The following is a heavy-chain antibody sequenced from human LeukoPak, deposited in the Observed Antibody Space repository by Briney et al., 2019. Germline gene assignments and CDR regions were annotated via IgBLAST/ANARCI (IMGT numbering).Heavy chain of an antibody. D-gene: IGHD6-19*01. Sequence: GASVKVSCKASGYTFTGYYMHWVRQAPGQGLEWMGWINPNIGGTNYAQKFQGRVTMTRDTSISTAYMELSRLRSDDTAVYYCARDRRGRAVANPYYYNGMDVWGEGTTVTVSS. CDR1: GYTFTGYY. V-gene: IGHV1-2*02. CDR2: INPNIGGT. CDR3: ARDRRGRAVANPYYYNGMDV. J-gene: IGHJ6*04.